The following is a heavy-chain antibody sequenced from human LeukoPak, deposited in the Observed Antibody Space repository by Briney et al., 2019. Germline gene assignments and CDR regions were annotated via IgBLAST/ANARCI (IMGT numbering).Heavy chain of an antibody. Sequence: KPSETLSLTCTVPGGSISSSSYYWGWIRQPPGKGREWIGSIYYSGSTYYNPSLKSRVTISVDTSKNQFSLKLSSVTAADTAVYYCASLGRWLQLDYWGQGTLVTVSS. V-gene: IGHV4-39*01. CDR3: ASLGRWLQLDY. J-gene: IGHJ4*02. CDR2: IYYSGST. CDR1: GGSISSSSYY. D-gene: IGHD5-24*01.